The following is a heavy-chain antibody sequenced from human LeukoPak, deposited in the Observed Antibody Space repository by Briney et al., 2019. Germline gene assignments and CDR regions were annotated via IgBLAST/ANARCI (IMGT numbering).Heavy chain of an antibody. CDR2: INPGDSDT. D-gene: IGHD2-2*01. V-gene: IGHV5-51*01. J-gene: IGHJ4*02. CDR3: ARRGYCATTTCYRLFDY. CDR1: GYRFNSYW. Sequence: GDSRKISCKGSGYRFNSYWITWVRQMPGKGLEWMGIINPGDSDTRSSPSFQGQVTISADKSITTTYLLWSSLKASDTAMYYCARRGYCATTTCYRLFDYWGQGTLVTVSS.